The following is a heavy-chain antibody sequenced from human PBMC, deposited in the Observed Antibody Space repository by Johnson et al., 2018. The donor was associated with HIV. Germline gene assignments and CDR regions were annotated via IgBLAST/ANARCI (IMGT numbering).Heavy chain of an antibody. J-gene: IGHJ3*02. CDR2: ISYDGSNN. D-gene: IGHD3-16*02. V-gene: IGHV3-30*03. Sequence: QVQLVESGGGVVQPGRSLRLSCAASGFTFSSYGMHWVRQAPGKGLEWVAVISYDGSNNYYADSVKGRFTISRDNSKNTLSLHMNSLRADDTAVYYCARAGGGYPRGGHAFDIWGQGTMVTVSS. CDR1: GFTFSSYG. CDR3: ARAGGGYPRGGHAFDI.